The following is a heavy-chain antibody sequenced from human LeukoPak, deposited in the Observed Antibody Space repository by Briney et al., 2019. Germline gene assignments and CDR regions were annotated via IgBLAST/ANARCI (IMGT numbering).Heavy chain of an antibody. CDR2: INAGNGNT. J-gene: IGHJ5*02. D-gene: IGHD5-18*01. Sequence: ASVKVSCKASGGTFSSYAISWVRQAPGQRLEWMGWINAGNGNTKYSQKFQGRVTITRDTSASTAYMELSSLRSEDTAVYYCARGYSYGYGDYNWFDPWGQGTLVTVSS. CDR3: ARGYSYGYGDYNWFDP. V-gene: IGHV1-3*01. CDR1: GGTFSSYA.